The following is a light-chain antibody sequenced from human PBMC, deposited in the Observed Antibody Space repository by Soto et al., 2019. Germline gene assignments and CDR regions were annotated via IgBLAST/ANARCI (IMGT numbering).Light chain of an antibody. J-gene: IGKJ1*01. CDR2: GAS. CDR3: QQYFRWPPWT. Sequence: EIVLTQSPGTLSLSPGERATLSCRASQSVSNNYLAWYQQKPGQAPRLLIYGASNRATGIPDRFSGSGSGTDFTFTISSLQSEDSAIYYCQQYFRWPPWTFGQGTKVDIK. V-gene: IGKV3-20*01. CDR1: QSVSNNY.